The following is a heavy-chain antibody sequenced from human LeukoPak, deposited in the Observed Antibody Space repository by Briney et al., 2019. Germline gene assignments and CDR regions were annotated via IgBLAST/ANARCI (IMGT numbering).Heavy chain of an antibody. V-gene: IGHV4-39*01. CDR1: GDSITRRSDY. CDR3: ARNESVLGTTGLNDFFDD. CDR2: IYYSGST. J-gene: IGHJ4*02. Sequence: SETLSLTCTVTGDSITRRSDYWGWVRQPPGKGLVWIGSIYYSGSTYYNPSFKSRVPISVDTSRNQFSLQLSYVTAADTAVYYCARNESVLGTTGLNDFFDDWGQGSMATVSS. D-gene: IGHD1-26*01.